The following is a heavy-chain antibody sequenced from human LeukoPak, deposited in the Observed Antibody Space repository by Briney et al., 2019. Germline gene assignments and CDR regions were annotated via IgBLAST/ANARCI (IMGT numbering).Heavy chain of an antibody. CDR1: GGSFSGYY. Sequence: SETLSLTCAVYGGSFSGYYWSWIRQPPGKGLEWIGEINHSGSTNYNPSLKSRVTISVDTSKNQFSLKLSSVTAADTAVYYCATVDYYDSSGYYTNDAFDIWGQGTMVTVSS. D-gene: IGHD3-22*01. CDR3: ATVDYYDSSGYYTNDAFDI. V-gene: IGHV4-34*01. J-gene: IGHJ3*02. CDR2: INHSGST.